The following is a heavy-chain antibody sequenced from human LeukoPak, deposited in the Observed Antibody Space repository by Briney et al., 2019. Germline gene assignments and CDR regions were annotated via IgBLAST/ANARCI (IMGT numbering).Heavy chain of an antibody. Sequence: SLRLSCATSGFTFDDYAMHWVRQAPGKGLEWVARISWNSDTLAYADSVLGRFTISRDNARNSLFLQVDSLKTEDTAVCFCARNRNLGGVTWFYFDYWGPGTLVTVSS. V-gene: IGHV3-9*01. J-gene: IGHJ4*02. D-gene: IGHD1-14*01. CDR1: GFTFDDYA. CDR3: ARNRNLGGVTWFYFDY. CDR2: ISWNSDTL.